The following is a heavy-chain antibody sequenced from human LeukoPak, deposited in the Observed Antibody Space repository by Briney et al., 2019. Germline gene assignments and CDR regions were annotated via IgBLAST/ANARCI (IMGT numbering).Heavy chain of an antibody. CDR3: AREEDSSMIRASHGMDV. V-gene: IGHV3-21*01. Sequence: GGSLRLSCATSGFTFSDYTMNRVRQAPGKGLEWLSCISRGGTYIYYSDSVKGRFTISRDSAKNSLYLQMNSLGAEDTAIYYCAREEDSSMIRASHGMDVWGQGTTVTVS. CDR1: GFTFSDYT. J-gene: IGHJ6*02. CDR2: ISRGGTYI. D-gene: IGHD6-6*01.